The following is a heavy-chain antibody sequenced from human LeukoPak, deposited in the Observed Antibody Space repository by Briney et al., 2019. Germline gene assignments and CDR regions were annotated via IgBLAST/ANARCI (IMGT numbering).Heavy chain of an antibody. CDR1: GGSFSGYY. D-gene: IGHD2-2*01. J-gene: IGHJ6*03. Sequence: SETLSLTCAVYGGSFSGYYWSWIRQPPGKGLEWIGEINHSGSTNYNPSLKSRVTISVDTSKNRFSLKLSSVTAADTAVYYCARGVVVVVPAAYMDVWGKGTTVTVSS. CDR3: ARGVVVVVPAAYMDV. V-gene: IGHV4-34*01. CDR2: INHSGST.